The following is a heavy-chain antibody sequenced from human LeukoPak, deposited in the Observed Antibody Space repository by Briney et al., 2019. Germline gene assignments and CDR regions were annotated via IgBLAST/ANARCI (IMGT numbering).Heavy chain of an antibody. CDR2: IWYDGSNK. CDR3: ARERGSGWYYYGMDV. V-gene: IGHV3-33*01. D-gene: IGHD6-19*01. Sequence: GGSLRLSCAASGFTFSSYGMHWVRQAPGKGLEWVGVIWYDGSNKYYADSVKGRFTISRDNSKNTLYLQMNSLRAEDTAVYYCARERGSGWYYYGMDVWGQGTTVTVSS. J-gene: IGHJ6*02. CDR1: GFTFSSYG.